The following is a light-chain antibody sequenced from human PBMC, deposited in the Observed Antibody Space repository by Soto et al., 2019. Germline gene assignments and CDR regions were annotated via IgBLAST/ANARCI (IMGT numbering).Light chain of an antibody. CDR2: GAS. CDR1: QSVTSRY. Sequence: EIVLTQSPGTLSLSPGERATLSCRASQSVTSRYLAWYQQKPGQAPRLLIYGASSRATGIPDRFSGSGSGTDFTLTISDVQPEDFAVYYCQRYNNWPSFGPGTKVDIK. V-gene: IGKV3-20*01. J-gene: IGKJ3*01. CDR3: QRYNNWPS.